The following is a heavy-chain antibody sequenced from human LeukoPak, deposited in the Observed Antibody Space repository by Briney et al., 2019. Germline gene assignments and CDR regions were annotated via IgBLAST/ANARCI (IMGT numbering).Heavy chain of an antibody. J-gene: IGHJ4*02. D-gene: IGHD4-23*01. Sequence: PGGSLRLSCAASGFTFSSYEMNWVRQAPGKGLEWVSYIGSSGSTIYYADPVKGRFTISRDNAKNSLYLQMNSLRAEDTAVYYCARAFGRTVAYYFDYWGQGTLVTVSS. CDR1: GFTFSSYE. CDR3: ARAFGRTVAYYFDY. V-gene: IGHV3-48*03. CDR2: IGSSGSTI.